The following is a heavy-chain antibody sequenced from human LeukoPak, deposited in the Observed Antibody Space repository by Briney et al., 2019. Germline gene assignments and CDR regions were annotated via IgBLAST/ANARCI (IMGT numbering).Heavy chain of an antibody. J-gene: IGHJ4*02. V-gene: IGHV3-74*01. D-gene: IGHD3-16*01. CDR2: INGDGRDT. Sequence: QPGGSLRLSCAASGFTFSSSWMHWVRQPPGKGLVWISRINGDGRDTIYAASVKGRFTISRDNAKNTLYLQMISLSAEDTAVYYCAREGPRGYFDDWGQRTLVTVSS. CDR1: GFTFSSSW. CDR3: AREGPRGYFDD.